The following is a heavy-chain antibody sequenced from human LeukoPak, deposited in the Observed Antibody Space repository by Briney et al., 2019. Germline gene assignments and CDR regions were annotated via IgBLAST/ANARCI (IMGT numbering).Heavy chain of an antibody. V-gene: IGHV3-30*04. D-gene: IGHD3-16*02. CDR1: GFTFSSYA. CDR2: ISYDGSNK. Sequence: GRSLRLSCAASGFTFSSYAMHWVRQAPGKGLEWVAVISYDGSNKYYADSVKGRFTISRDNSKNTLYLQMNSLRAEDTAVYYCAREVGNDYVWGSYCLDSNYYGMDVWGQGTTVTVSS. J-gene: IGHJ6*02. CDR3: AREVGNDYVWGSYCLDSNYYGMDV.